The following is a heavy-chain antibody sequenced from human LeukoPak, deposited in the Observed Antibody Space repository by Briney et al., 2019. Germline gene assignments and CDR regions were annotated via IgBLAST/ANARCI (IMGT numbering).Heavy chain of an antibody. Sequence: GGSLRLSCAASGFTFSDYYMSWIRQAPGKGLEWVANIKQDGSEKYYVDSVKGRFTISRDNAKNSLYLQMNSLRAEDTAVYYCARWVVVIRNLDIWGQGTMVTVSS. CDR2: IKQDGSEK. D-gene: IGHD3-22*01. J-gene: IGHJ3*02. V-gene: IGHV3-7*01. CDR1: GFTFSDYY. CDR3: ARWVVVIRNLDI.